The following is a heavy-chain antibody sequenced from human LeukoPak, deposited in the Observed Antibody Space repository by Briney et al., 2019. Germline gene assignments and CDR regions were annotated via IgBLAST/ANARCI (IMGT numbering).Heavy chain of an antibody. Sequence: SETLSLTCAVYGGSFSGYYWRWIRQPPGKGLEWIGEINHSGSTNYNPSLKSRVTISVDTSKNQFSLKLSSVTAADTAVYYCARGWDSGSYVSAFDIWGQGTMVTVSS. J-gene: IGHJ3*02. V-gene: IGHV4-34*01. D-gene: IGHD1-26*01. CDR3: ARGWDSGSYVSAFDI. CDR1: GGSFSGYY. CDR2: INHSGST.